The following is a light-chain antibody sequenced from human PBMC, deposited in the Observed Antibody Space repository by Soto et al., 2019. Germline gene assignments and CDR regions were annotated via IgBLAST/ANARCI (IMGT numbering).Light chain of an antibody. CDR1: QSISTW. J-gene: IGKJ1*01. V-gene: IGKV1-5*03. CDR3: LQYNTYWT. Sequence: DIQMTQSPSTLSASVGDRVTITCRASQSISTWLAWYQQKPGIAPKVLIYKASSLESGVPSRFSGSGSGTGFTLTISSLQPDGFATYYCLQYNTYWTFGQGTKVEIK. CDR2: KAS.